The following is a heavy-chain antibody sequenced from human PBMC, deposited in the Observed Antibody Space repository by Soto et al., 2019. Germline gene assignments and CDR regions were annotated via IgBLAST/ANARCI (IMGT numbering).Heavy chain of an antibody. V-gene: IGHV1-2*02. J-gene: IGHJ4*02. D-gene: IGHD4-17*01. CDR2: INPNSGGT. CDR1: GYTFTGYY. CDR3: ARDVPITETTPLYYFDY. Sequence: QVQLVQSGAEVKKPGASVKVSCKASGYTFTGYYMHWVRQAPGQGLEWMGWINPNSGGTNYAQKFQGRVTMTRDTSISTAYMELSRLRSDDTAVYYCARDVPITETTPLYYFDYWGQGTLVTVSS.